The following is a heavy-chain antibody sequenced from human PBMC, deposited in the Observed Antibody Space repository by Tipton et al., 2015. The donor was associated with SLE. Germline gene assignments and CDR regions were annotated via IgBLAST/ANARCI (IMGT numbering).Heavy chain of an antibody. V-gene: IGHV3-23*01. CDR1: GFTFSGYA. J-gene: IGHJ4*02. CDR3: TTDPVLLWFGSQDY. CDR2: ISGSGGST. Sequence: SLRLSCAASGFTFSGYAMSWVRQAPGKGLEWVSAISGSGGSTYYADSVKGRFTISRDNSKNTLYLQMNSLKTEDTAVYYCTTDPVLLWFGSQDYWGQGTLVTVSS. D-gene: IGHD3-10*01.